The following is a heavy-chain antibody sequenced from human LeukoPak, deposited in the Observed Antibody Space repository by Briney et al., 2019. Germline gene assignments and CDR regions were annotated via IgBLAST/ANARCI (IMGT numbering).Heavy chain of an antibody. Sequence: GGSLRLSCAACGFTFDDYAMHWVREAPGKGLEWVSLISWDGGSTYYADSVKGRFTISRDNSKNSLYLQMNSLRAEDTALYYCAKAMPQKTYYYSMDVWGKGTTVTVSS. CDR2: ISWDGGST. V-gene: IGHV3-43D*04. CDR3: AKAMPQKTYYYSMDV. J-gene: IGHJ6*03. CDR1: GFTFDDYA.